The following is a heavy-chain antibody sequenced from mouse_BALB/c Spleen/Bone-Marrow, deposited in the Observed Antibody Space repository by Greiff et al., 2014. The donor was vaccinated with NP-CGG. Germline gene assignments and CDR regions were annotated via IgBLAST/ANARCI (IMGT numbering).Heavy chain of an antibody. CDR1: GYAFSSNW. Sequence: QVQLQQSGAELVRPGSSVKISCKASGYAFSSNWMNWVKQRPGQGLEWIGQIYPGDGDTNYNGKFKGKATLTADKSSSTAYMQLSSLTSEDSAVYFCARGVPMDYWGQGTSVTVSS. CDR3: ARGVPMDY. J-gene: IGHJ4*01. CDR2: IYPGDGDT. V-gene: IGHV1-80*01.